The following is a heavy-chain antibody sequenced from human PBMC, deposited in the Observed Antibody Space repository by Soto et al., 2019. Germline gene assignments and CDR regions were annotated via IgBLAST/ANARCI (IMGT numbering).Heavy chain of an antibody. V-gene: IGHV3-15*07. D-gene: IGHD2-2*01. J-gene: IGHJ5*02. CDR2: IRSNTDGGTT. CDR1: GFTFNNVW. Sequence: GGSLRLSCATSGFTFNNVWMNWVRQAPGKGLEWVGRIRSNTDGGTTEDAAPVRGRFTISRDDSKNTLYLQMDSLKAEDTAVYYCTTTKISTSXFDHWGLGTLVTVSS. CDR3: TTTKISTSXFDH.